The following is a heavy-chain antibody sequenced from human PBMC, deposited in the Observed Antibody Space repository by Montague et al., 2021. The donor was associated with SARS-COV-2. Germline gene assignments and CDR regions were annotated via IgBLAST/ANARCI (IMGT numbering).Heavy chain of an antibody. V-gene: IGHV4-39*07. J-gene: IGHJ4*02. CDR3: ARVRQWLVPFDY. CDR1: GDSISHSSYY. Sequence: SETLSLTCTVSGDSISHSSYYWGWIRQPPGKGLEWIGSIYYSGSTYYNPSLKSRVTISVDTSKNQVSLKLNSVTAADLAVYYCARVRQWLVPFDYWGQGTLVTVSS. CDR2: IYYSGST. D-gene: IGHD6-19*01.